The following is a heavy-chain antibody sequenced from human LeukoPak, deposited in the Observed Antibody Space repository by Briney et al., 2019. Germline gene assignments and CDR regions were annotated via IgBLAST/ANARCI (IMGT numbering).Heavy chain of an antibody. CDR3: AQDLRAYNYGFYFDN. CDR2: ISGSGGST. J-gene: IGHJ4*02. Sequence: GGSLRPSCAASGLTFSSYAMSWVRQAPGKGLQWVSAISGSGGSTYYADSVKGRFTISRDNSKNTLYLQMNSLRAEDTAVYYCAQDLRAYNYGFYFDNWGQGTLVTVSS. V-gene: IGHV3-23*01. D-gene: IGHD5-18*01. CDR1: GLTFSSYA.